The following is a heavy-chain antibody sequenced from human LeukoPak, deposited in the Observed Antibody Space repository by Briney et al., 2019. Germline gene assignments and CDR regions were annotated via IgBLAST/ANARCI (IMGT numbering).Heavy chain of an antibody. D-gene: IGHD3-22*01. CDR2: ISGSGGST. J-gene: IGHJ4*02. CDR3: AKHYYDSSGYYPIFDY. CDR1: GFTFDDYA. V-gene: IGHV3-23*01. Sequence: GGSLRLSCAASGFTFDDYAMHWVRQAPGKGLEWVSGISGSGGSTYYADSVKGRFTISRDNSKNTLYLQMNSLRAEDTAVYYCAKHYYDSSGYYPIFDYWGQGTLVTVSS.